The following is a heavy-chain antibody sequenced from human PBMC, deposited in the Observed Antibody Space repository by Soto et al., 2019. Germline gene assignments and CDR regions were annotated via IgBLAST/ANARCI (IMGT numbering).Heavy chain of an antibody. CDR3: AHLFAESSAYHYAFGV. CDR1: GFSLTTGRSG. J-gene: IGHJ6*02. Sequence: QVTLKESSPVLVKATETLTLTCSISGFSLTTGRSGVSWIRQPPGKALEWLAHIFSNNERSYSPSLQHRLSISADTSKRHVVLTMTNVGPVDTGTYFCAHLFAESSAYHYAFGVWGQGASVTVS. CDR2: IFSNNER. V-gene: IGHV2-26*03. D-gene: IGHD3-16*01.